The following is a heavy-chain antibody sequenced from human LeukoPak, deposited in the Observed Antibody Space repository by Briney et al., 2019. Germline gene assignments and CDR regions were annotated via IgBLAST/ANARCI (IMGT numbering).Heavy chain of an antibody. J-gene: IGHJ1*01. V-gene: IGHV4-61*08. D-gene: IGHD2-21*01. CDR1: GGPISSGGYY. Sequence: SETLSLTCTVSGGPISSGGYYWSWIRQPPGKGLEWVGFIYYTGSPRYNPSLKSRVAMSVDMSKNQVSLTLYSVTAADTATYYCARHMPHYCGGECSMDTWGQGTLVTVSS. CDR2: IYYTGSP. CDR3: ARHMPHYCGGECSMDT.